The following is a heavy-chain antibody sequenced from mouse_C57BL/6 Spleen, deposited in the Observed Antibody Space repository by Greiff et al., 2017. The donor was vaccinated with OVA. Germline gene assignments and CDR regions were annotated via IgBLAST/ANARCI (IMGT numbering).Heavy chain of an antibody. CDR3: ASENQMDY. CDR1: GYTFTSYG. J-gene: IGHJ4*01. V-gene: IGHV1-81*01. CDR2: IYPRSGNT. Sequence: VQLQQSGAELARPGASVKLSCKASGYTFTSYGISWVKQRTGQGLEWIGEIYPRSGNTYYHEKFKGKATLTSDNSSSTAYMELRGQTSEDSAVYFCASENQMDYWGQGTSVTVSS.